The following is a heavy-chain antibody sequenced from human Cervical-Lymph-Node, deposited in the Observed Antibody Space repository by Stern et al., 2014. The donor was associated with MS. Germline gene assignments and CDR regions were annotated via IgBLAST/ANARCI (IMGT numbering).Heavy chain of an antibody. V-gene: IGHV3-11*01. CDR3: ARVGYTGYLVDY. D-gene: IGHD5-12*01. J-gene: IGHJ4*02. CDR2: ISSSGNTI. Sequence: VHLVESGGDLVKPGGSLRLSCAASGFTFSDYYMSWIRQAPRQGLEWVSYISSSGNTIYYADSVKGRFTISRDNAKNSLYLQMNSLRAEDTAVFYCARVGYTGYLVDYWGQGTLVTVSS. CDR1: GFTFSDYY.